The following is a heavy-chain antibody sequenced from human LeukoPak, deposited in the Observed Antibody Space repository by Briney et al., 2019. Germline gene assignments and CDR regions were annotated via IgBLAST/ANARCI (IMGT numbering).Heavy chain of an antibody. CDR3: ARVRRLDYYYYYMDV. CDR1: GYTFTSYY. V-gene: IGHV1-46*01. Sequence: AASVKVSCKASGYTFTSYYMHWVRQAPGQGLEWMGIINPSGGSTSYAQKFQGRVTMTRDTSISTAYMELSRLRSDDTAVYYCARVRRLDYYYYYMDVWGKGTTVTISS. D-gene: IGHD3-16*01. CDR2: INPSGGST. J-gene: IGHJ6*03.